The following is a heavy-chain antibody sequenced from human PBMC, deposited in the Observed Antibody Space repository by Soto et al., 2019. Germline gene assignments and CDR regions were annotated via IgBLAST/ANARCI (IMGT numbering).Heavy chain of an antibody. J-gene: IGHJ4*02. V-gene: IGHV3-33*01. Sequence: QVQLVESGGGVVQPGRSLRLSCAASGITFSSYGMHWVRQAPGKGLEWVAGIWHDGSKKYYADSVKGRFTISRDNTKNTLFLQMNSLRAEDTAVYYCARGIHYYDSRGYYLDKWGQGTLVTVSS. D-gene: IGHD3-22*01. CDR3: ARGIHYYDSRGYYLDK. CDR1: GITFSSYG. CDR2: IWHDGSKK.